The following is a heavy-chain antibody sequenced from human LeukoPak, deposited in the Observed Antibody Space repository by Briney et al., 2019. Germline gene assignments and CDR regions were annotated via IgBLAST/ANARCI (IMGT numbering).Heavy chain of an antibody. J-gene: IGHJ5*02. D-gene: IGHD3-10*01. CDR3: VRAHHPGGWFDP. Sequence: GGSLRLSCAASGFTFRSYWMSWVRQAPGKGLEWVANIKQDGSEKYYVDSVKGRFTISRDSAKNSLYLQMNSLRAEDTAVHYCVRAHHPGGWFDPWGQGTLVTVSS. V-gene: IGHV3-7*04. CDR1: GFTFRSYW. CDR2: IKQDGSEK.